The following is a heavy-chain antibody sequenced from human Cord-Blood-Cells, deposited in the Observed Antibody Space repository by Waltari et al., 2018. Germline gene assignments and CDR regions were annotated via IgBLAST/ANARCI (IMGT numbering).Heavy chain of an antibody. D-gene: IGHD2-15*01. J-gene: IGHJ4*02. CDR1: GYTFTSYD. CDR3: ASKNYCSGGSCYPFDY. V-gene: IGHV1-8*01. CDR2: MNPNSGNT. Sequence: QVQQVQSGAELKKPGAAVKVSCKASGYTFTSYDINWVRQATGQGLEWMGWMNPNSGNTGYAQKFQGRVTMTRNTSISTAYMELSSLRSEDTAVYYCASKNYCSGGSCYPFDYWGQGTLVTVSS.